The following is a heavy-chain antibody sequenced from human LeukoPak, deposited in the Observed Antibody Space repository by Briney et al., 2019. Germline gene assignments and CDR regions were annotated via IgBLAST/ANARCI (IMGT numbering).Heavy chain of an antibody. J-gene: IGHJ3*02. V-gene: IGHV1-69*05. CDR3: ARSPNYYDSSGYIGAFDI. D-gene: IGHD3-22*01. CDR1: GGTFSSYA. CDR2: IIPIFGTA. Sequence: GASVKVSCKASGGTFSSYAISWVRQAPGQGLEWMGGIIPIFGTANYAQKFQGRVTITTDESTSTAYMELSSLRSEDTAVYYCARSPNYYDSSGYIGAFDIWGQGTMVTVSS.